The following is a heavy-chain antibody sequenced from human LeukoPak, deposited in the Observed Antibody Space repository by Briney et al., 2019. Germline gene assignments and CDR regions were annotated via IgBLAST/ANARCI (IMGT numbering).Heavy chain of an antibody. J-gene: IGHJ4*02. CDR2: ITYSSSTI. V-gene: IGHV3-48*04. CDR1: GFTFSSYS. Sequence: GGSLRLSCAASGFTFSSYSMTWVRQAPGKGLEWVSYITYSSSTIYYADSVKGRFTISRDNAKNSLYLQMNSLRAEDTAVYYCARAHYYDSSGLDFWGQGTLVTVSS. CDR3: ARAHYYDSSGLDF. D-gene: IGHD3-22*01.